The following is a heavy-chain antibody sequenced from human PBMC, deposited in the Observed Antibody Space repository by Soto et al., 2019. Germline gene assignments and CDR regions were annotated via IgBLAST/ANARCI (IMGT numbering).Heavy chain of an antibody. V-gene: IGHV2-26*01. CDR1: GFSLTNARLG. CDR2: IFSNDEK. J-gene: IGHJ4*02. D-gene: IGHD1-26*01. Sequence: QVTLKESGPVLVKPTETLTLTCTVSGFSLTNARLGVSWIRQPPGKALEWLVYIFSNDEKSYNTSLKSSLSISKDTSKSQVVLTMTNMDPVDTATYYCARIIWDQGNYFDYWGQGTLVSVSS. CDR3: ARIIWDQGNYFDY.